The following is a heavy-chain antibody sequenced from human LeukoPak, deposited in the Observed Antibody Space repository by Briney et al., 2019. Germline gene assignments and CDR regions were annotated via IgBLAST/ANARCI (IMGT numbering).Heavy chain of an antibody. V-gene: IGHV4-59*01. J-gene: IGHJ4*02. CDR1: GGSFSGYY. CDR3: ARGACGGDCYLV. Sequence: SETLSLTCAVYGGSFSGYYWSWIRQPPGKGLEWIGYIYYSGSTKYNSSLKSRVTISVDTSKNQFSLKLGSVTAADTAVYYCARGACGGDCYLVWGQGALVTVSS. CDR2: IYYSGST. D-gene: IGHD2-21*02.